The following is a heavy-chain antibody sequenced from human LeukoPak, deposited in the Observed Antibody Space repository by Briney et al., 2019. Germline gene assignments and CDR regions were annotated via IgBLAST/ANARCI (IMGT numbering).Heavy chain of an antibody. V-gene: IGHV5-51*01. CDR2: IYPGDSDT. CDR1: GYRFTSYW. Sequence: GESLKISCKGSGYRFTSYWIGWVRQMPGKGLEWMGIIYPGDSDTRYSPSFQGQVTISADKSISTAYLQWSSLKASDTAMYYCAREVGSSGPYYYYYMDVWGKGTTVTVSS. CDR3: AREVGSSGPYYYYYMDV. D-gene: IGHD6-19*01. J-gene: IGHJ6*03.